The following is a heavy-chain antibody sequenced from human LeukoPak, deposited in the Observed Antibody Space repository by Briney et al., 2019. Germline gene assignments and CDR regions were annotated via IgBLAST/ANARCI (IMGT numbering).Heavy chain of an antibody. J-gene: IGHJ4*02. Sequence: PGGSLRLSCAASGFTFSSHRMSWVRQAPGKGLEWVANIKKDGSEKYYVDSVKGRFTISRDNAKNTLYLQMNNLRAEDTAIYYCATDSYVSGSYYRLFYWGQGTLVTVSS. CDR2: IKKDGSEK. CDR3: ATDSYVSGSYYRLFY. V-gene: IGHV3-7*01. D-gene: IGHD3-10*01. CDR1: GFTFSSHR.